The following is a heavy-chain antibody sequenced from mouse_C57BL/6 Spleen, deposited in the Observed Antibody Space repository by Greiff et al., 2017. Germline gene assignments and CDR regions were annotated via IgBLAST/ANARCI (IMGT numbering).Heavy chain of an antibody. V-gene: IGHV5-6*01. J-gene: IGHJ2*01. CDR3: ARQGSQFYFGY. CDR1: GFTFSSYG. CDR2: ISSGGSYT. Sequence: EVHLVESGGDLVKPGGSLKLSCAASGFTFSSYGMSWVRQTPDKRLEWVATISSGGSYTYYPDSVKGRFTISRDNAKNTLYLQMSSLKSEDTAMYYCARQGSQFYFGYWGQGTTLTVSS.